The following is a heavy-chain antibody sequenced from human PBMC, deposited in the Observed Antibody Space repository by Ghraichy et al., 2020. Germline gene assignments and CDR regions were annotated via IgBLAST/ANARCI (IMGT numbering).Heavy chain of an antibody. CDR2: IHPSGST. J-gene: IGHJ4*02. CDR1: GGSINSNKW. D-gene: IGHD2-21*02. Sequence: GSLSLTCAVSGGSINSNKWWTWVRQTPGKGLEWVGEIHPSGSTNYNPSLRSRVTLSVDRSKNQFSLKLSSVTAADTAVYYCARGGDWQFDYWGLGTLVTVSS. V-gene: IGHV4-4*02. CDR3: ARGGDWQFDY.